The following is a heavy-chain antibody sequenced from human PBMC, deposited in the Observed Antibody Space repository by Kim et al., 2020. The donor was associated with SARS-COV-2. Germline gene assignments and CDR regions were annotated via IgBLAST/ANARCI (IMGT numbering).Heavy chain of an antibody. V-gene: IGHV3-9*01. CDR2: ISWNSGSI. Sequence: GGSLRLSCAASGFTFDDYAMHWVRQAPGKGLEWVSGISWNSGSIGYADSVKGRFTISRDNAKNSLYLQMNSLRAEDTALYYCAKDRWAHAHLIDYWGQGTLVTVSS. J-gene: IGHJ4*02. CDR1: GFTFDDYA. CDR3: AKDRWAHAHLIDY. D-gene: IGHD1-26*01.